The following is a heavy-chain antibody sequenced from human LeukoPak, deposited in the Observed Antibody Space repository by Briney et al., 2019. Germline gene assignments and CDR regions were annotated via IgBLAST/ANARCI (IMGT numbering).Heavy chain of an antibody. CDR2: IYYSGST. J-gene: IGHJ3*02. CDR3: ARRPIVVVTDAFDI. V-gene: IGHV4-59*01. CDR1: GGSIINYY. Sequence: PSETLSLTCTVSGGSIINYYWSWIRQPPGKGLEWVGQIYYSGSTNYNPSLKSRVTISVDTSKNQFSLNLSSVTAADTAVYYCARRPIVVVTDAFDIWGQGTMVTVSS. D-gene: IGHD3-22*01.